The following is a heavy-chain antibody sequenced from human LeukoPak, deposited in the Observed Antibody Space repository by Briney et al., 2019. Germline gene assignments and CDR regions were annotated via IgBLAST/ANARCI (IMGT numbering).Heavy chain of an antibody. D-gene: IGHD2-15*01. CDR1: GYTFTSYG. Sequence: ASVKVSCKASGYTFTSYGISWLRRAPGQGLEWMGWISAYNGNTNYAQKLQGRVTMTTDTSTSTAYMELRSLRSDDTAVYYCARARRYCSGGSCYTDAFDIWGQGTMVTVSS. J-gene: IGHJ3*02. CDR2: ISAYNGNT. CDR3: ARARRYCSGGSCYTDAFDI. V-gene: IGHV1-18*01.